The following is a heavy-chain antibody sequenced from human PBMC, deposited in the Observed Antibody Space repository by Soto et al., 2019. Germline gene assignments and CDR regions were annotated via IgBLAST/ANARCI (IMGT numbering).Heavy chain of an antibody. CDR2: IDPSDSYT. CDR3: ARQNREMEYY. Sequence: GESLKISCKGSGYSFTSYWIGWVRQMPGKGLEWMGRIDPSDSYTNYSPSFQGHVTISADKSISTAYLQWSSLKASDTAMYYCARQNREMEYYWGQGTLVTVSS. J-gene: IGHJ4*02. D-gene: IGHD3-3*01. CDR1: GYSFTSYW. V-gene: IGHV5-10-1*01.